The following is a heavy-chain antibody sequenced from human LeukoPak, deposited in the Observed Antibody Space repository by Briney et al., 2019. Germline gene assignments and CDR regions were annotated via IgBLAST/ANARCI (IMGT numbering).Heavy chain of an antibody. V-gene: IGHV4-59*08. CDR1: AGSISTSY. D-gene: IGHD1-26*01. CDR3: ARQRGIMVTTDWFDP. CDR2: VYYSRIT. Sequence: PSETLSLTCSVSAGSISTSYWASIRSPPGKGLEWIGYVYYSRITKYSPSLESRVTISIDTSKRQFSLNLSSVTAADKAVYYCARQRGIMVTTDWFDPWGQGTLVTVSS. J-gene: IGHJ5*02.